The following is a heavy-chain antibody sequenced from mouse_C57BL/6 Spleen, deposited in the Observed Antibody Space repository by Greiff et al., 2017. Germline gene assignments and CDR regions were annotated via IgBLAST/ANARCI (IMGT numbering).Heavy chain of an antibody. V-gene: IGHV1-64*01. Sequence: QVQLQQPEAGLVKPGASVKLSCKASGYTFTSYWMPWVQQRPGQGLEWIGMIHSNSGSTNYNEKFKSKATLTVDKSSSTAYMQLSSLTSEDSAVYYCARSEGNWGQGTTLTVSS. CDR1: GYTFTSYW. J-gene: IGHJ2*01. CDR3: ARSEGN. CDR2: IHSNSGST.